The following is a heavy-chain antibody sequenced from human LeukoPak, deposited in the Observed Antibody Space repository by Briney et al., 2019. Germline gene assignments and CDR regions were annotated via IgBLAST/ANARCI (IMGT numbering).Heavy chain of an antibody. V-gene: IGHV3-23*01. CDR1: GFTFSRYD. J-gene: IGHJ6*03. Sequence: GGSLRLFCGASGFTFSRYDMICFRQAPRKALEWVSPIRCTSYTTYCAVSEKARFTISRDISKNTLSLQKNSLSAEHTAVYSFAKNGDRGAYCSGGSCYPLYYYYMDVWGKGTTVTMSS. CDR3: AKNGDRGAYCSGGSCYPLYYYYMDV. D-gene: IGHD2-15*01. CDR2: IRCTSYTT.